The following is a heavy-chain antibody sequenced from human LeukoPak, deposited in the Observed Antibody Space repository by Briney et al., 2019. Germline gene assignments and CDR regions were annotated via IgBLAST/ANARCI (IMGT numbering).Heavy chain of an antibody. CDR3: AKCDDSGGNLVDL. J-gene: IGHJ4*02. D-gene: IGHD3-22*01. CDR2: IYYSGST. Sequence: NPSETLSLTCTVSGGSIRSGSHYWAWIRQPPGKGLEWIGSIYYSGSTYYNPSLENRVTISIDTSKNHFSLKLSSLSAADTSVYYCAKCDDSGGNLVDLWGQGTLVTVSS. CDR1: GGSIRSGSHY. V-gene: IGHV4-39*02.